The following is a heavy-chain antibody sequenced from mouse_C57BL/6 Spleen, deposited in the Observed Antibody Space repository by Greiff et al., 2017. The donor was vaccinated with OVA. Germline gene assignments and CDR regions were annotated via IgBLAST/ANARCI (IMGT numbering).Heavy chain of an antibody. Sequence: EVKVVESGGGLVQPKGSLKLSCAASGFTFNTYALHWVRQAPGKGLEWVARIRSKSSNYATYYAVSVKDRFTISRDDSQSMLYLQMNNLKTEDTAMYYCVREGGTTDYYAMDYWGQGTSVTVSS. D-gene: IGHD1-1*01. CDR2: IRSKSSNYAT. CDR1: GFTFNTYA. J-gene: IGHJ4*01. V-gene: IGHV10-3*01. CDR3: VREGGTTDYYAMDY.